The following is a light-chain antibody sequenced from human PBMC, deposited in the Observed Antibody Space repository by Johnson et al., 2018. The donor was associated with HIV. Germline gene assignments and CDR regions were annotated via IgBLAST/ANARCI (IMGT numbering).Light chain of an antibody. CDR2: ENN. Sequence: QSVLTQPPSVSAAPGQQVTISCSGSSSNIGNTYVSWYQQLPGTAPKLLIYENNKRPSGIPDRFSGSKSGTSATLGITGLQTGDEADYYCGTWDSTLYVFGTGTKVT. J-gene: IGLJ1*01. CDR1: SSNIGNTY. V-gene: IGLV1-51*02. CDR3: GTWDSTLYV.